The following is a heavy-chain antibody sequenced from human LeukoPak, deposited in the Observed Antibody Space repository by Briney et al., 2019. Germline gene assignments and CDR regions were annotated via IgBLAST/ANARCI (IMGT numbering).Heavy chain of an antibody. D-gene: IGHD2-15*01. CDR2: ISSTSRYI. V-gene: IGHV3-21*01. J-gene: IGHJ2*01. Sequence: GGSLRLSCAASGFTFNTYTMNWVRQAPGKGLEWVSSISSTSRYIYYADSVKGRFTISRDNAKSSLFLQLNSLRAEDTAVYYCARDGVVVSASPSYWYFDLWGRGTLVTVSS. CDR3: ARDGVVVSASPSYWYFDL. CDR1: GFTFNTYT.